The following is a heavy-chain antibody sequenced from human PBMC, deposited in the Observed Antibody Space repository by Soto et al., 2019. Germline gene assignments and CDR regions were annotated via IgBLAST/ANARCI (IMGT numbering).Heavy chain of an antibody. V-gene: IGHV3-21*01. D-gene: IGHD3-3*01. Sequence: PGGSLRLSCAASGFTFSSYSMNWVRQAPGKGLEWVSSISSSSSYIYYADSVKGRFTISRDNAKNSLYLQMNSLRAEDTAVYYCARDSEVFGVVIMPSPMDVWGQGTTVTVSS. J-gene: IGHJ6*02. CDR3: ARDSEVFGVVIMPSPMDV. CDR2: ISSSSSYI. CDR1: GFTFSSYS.